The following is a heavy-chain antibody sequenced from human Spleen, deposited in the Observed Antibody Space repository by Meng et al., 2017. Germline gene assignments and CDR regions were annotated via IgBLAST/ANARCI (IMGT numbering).Heavy chain of an antibody. J-gene: IGHJ4*02. V-gene: IGHV2-5*02. CDR3: ARRPGWGSYYFDY. CDR1: GFSLSTSGVG. D-gene: IGHD3-16*01. Sequence: TLKWSCPTPVKPNQALTLTCTFSGFSLSTSGVGVVWIRQPPGKALELLALIYWDDDKRYNPSLSSRISITKDTSKNQVVLTMFNMDPVDTGTYYCARRPGWGSYYFDYWGQGILVTVSS. CDR2: IYWDDDK.